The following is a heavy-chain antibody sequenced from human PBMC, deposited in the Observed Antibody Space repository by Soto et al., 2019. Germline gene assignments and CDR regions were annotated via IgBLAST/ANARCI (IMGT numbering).Heavy chain of an antibody. Sequence: AGSLRLSCAASGFTFSSYGMHWVRQAPGKGLEWVAVISYDGSNKYYADSVKGRFTISRDNSRTTLYLKMNSLRAEDTAVYYCAKDGLEYRSSEEDSYYYGLGVWGQGTTVTV. CDR2: ISYDGSNK. CDR1: GFTFSSYG. D-gene: IGHD6-6*01. V-gene: IGHV3-30*18. CDR3: AKDGLEYRSSEEDSYYYGLGV. J-gene: IGHJ6*02.